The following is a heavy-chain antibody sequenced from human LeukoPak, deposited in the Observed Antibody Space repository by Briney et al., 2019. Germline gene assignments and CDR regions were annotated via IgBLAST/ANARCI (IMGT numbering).Heavy chain of an antibody. CDR1: GYTFTGYY. CDR3: ARDFSRGCADADCYSDAFDI. Sequence: ASVKVSCKASGYTFTGYYMHWVRQAPGQGLEWMGWINPNSGGTNYAQKFQGRVTMTRDTSVTTAYMELSSLRSDDTAVYYCARDFSRGCADADCYSDAFDIWGQGTMVTVSS. CDR2: INPNSGGT. D-gene: IGHD2-15*01. J-gene: IGHJ3*02. V-gene: IGHV1-2*02.